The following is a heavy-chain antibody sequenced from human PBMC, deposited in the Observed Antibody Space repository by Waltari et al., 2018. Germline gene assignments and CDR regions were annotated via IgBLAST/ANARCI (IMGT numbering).Heavy chain of an antibody. D-gene: IGHD6-13*01. J-gene: IGHJ5*02. CDR2: IYYSGST. V-gene: IGHV4-59*01. CDR1: GGSISSYY. CDR3: ARAPGIAAAGSQVLIWFDP. Sequence: QVQLQESGPGLVKPSETLSLTCTVSGGSISSYYWSWIRQPPGKGLEWIGYIYYSGSTNYNPSLKSRVTISVDTSKNQFSLKLSSVTAADTAVYHCARAPGIAAAGSQVLIWFDPWGQGTLVTVSS.